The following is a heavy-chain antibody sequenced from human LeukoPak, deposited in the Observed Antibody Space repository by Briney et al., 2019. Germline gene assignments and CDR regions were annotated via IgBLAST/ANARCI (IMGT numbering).Heavy chain of an antibody. D-gene: IGHD6-19*01. CDR2: ISSSSSTI. J-gene: IGHJ5*02. Sequence: GGSLRLSCAASGFTFSSYSMNWVRQAPGKGLEWVSYISSSSSTIYYADSVKGRFTISRDNAKNFLYLQMNSLRAEDTALYYCAKAAVAGSGVGNWFDPWGQGTLVTVSS. CDR3: AKAAVAGSGVGNWFDP. V-gene: IGHV3-48*04. CDR1: GFTFSSYS.